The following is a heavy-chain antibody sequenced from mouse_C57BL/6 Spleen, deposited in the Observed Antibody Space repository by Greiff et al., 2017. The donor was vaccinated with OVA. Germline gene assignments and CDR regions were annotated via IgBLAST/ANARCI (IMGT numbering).Heavy chain of an antibody. J-gene: IGHJ2*01. D-gene: IGHD2-2*01. CDR1: GFTFSSYA. V-gene: IGHV5-4*01. CDR3: ARDGYPLDY. Sequence: EVKLVESGGGLVKPGGSLKLSCAASGFTFSSYAMSWVRQTPEKRLEWVATISDGGSYTYYPDNVQGRFTISRDNAKNNLYLQMSHLKSEDTAMYYCARDGYPLDYWGQGTTLTVSS. CDR2: ISDGGSYT.